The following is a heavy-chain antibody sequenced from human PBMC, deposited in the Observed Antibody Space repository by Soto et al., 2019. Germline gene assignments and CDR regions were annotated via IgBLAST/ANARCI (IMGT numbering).Heavy chain of an antibody. D-gene: IGHD3-9*01. V-gene: IGHV5-51*01. CDR2: VNPGDSDI. CDR3: ARSHYDILTGYPGLNYFDY. CDR1: GYSFTNYW. Sequence: GESLKISCKGSGYSFTNYWVGWVRQMPGKGLEWMGIVNPGDSDIRYSPSFQGQVTISADKSISTAYLQWSSLKASDTAMYYCARSHYDILTGYPGLNYFDYWGQGTLVTVSS. J-gene: IGHJ4*02.